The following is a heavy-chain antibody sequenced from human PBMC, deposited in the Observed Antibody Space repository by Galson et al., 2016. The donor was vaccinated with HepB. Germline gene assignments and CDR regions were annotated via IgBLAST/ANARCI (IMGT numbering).Heavy chain of an antibody. CDR2: VRSKAHGGTA. Sequence: SLRLSCAASGFTFGDYAMSWFRQAPGKGLEWVGCVRSKAHGGTAEYAASVKGRFTISRDDSKSIADLQMNSLKTEDTAVYFCARDNYGGKVPPSSWGQGTQVTVSS. V-gene: IGHV3-49*03. CDR1: GFTFGDYA. D-gene: IGHD4-23*01. J-gene: IGHJ5*02. CDR3: ARDNYGGKVPPSS.